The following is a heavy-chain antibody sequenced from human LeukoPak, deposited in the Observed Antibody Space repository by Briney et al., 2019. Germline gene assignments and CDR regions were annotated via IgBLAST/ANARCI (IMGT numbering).Heavy chain of an antibody. CDR3: ARESPGIAVAGTPDY. CDR1: GGSFSGYY. J-gene: IGHJ4*02. D-gene: IGHD6-19*01. CDR2: INHSGST. V-gene: IGHV4-34*01. Sequence: SSETLSLTCAVYGGSFSGYYWSWIRQPPGKGLEWIGEINHSGSTNYNPSLKSRVTISVDTSKNQFSLKLSSVTAADTAVYYCARESPGIAVAGTPDYWGQGTLVTVSS.